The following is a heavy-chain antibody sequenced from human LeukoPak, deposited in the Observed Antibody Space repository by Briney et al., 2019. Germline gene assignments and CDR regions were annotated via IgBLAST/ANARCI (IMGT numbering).Heavy chain of an antibody. V-gene: IGHV3-9*01. D-gene: IGHD6-19*01. Sequence: PGGSLRLSCAASGFTFDDYAMHWVRQAPGKGLEWVSGISWNSGSIGYADSVKGRFTISRDNAKNSLYLQMNSLRAEDTALYYCAKARIGDAVAGTGLDYWGQGTLVTVSS. CDR2: ISWNSGSI. CDR1: GFTFDDYA. CDR3: AKARIGDAVAGTGLDY. J-gene: IGHJ4*02.